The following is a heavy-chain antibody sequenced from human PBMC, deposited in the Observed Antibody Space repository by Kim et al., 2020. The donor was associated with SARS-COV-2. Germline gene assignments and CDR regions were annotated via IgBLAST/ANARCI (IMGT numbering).Heavy chain of an antibody. CDR1: GFTFDTYA. V-gene: IGHV3-23*01. CDR2: ISRNGVNK. Sequence: GGSLRLSCVASGFTFDTYAMSWVRQAPGKGLEWVSVISRNGVNKFYADSVRGRLTVSRDNSKNTLYLQMNSLRDEDTALYYCAKVVVMDGYNYYYYYGMDVWGQGTAVTVSS. D-gene: IGHD3-22*01. J-gene: IGHJ6*02. CDR3: AKVVVMDGYNYYYYYGMDV.